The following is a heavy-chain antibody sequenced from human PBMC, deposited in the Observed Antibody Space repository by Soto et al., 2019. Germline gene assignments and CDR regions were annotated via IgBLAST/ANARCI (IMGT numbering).Heavy chain of an antibody. CDR1: GFTFSSCA. J-gene: IGHJ4*02. CDR2: ISYDGSNK. V-gene: IGHV3-30-3*01. CDR3: ARDKRDLRFVEWSYYFDY. D-gene: IGHD3-3*01. Sequence: QVQLVESGGGVVQPGRSLRLSCAASGFTFSSCAMHWVRQAPGKGLEWVALISYDGSNKYYADSVKGRFTISRDNSKNTLYLQMNSLRADDTAVYYCARDKRDLRFVEWSYYFDYWGQGTLVTVSS.